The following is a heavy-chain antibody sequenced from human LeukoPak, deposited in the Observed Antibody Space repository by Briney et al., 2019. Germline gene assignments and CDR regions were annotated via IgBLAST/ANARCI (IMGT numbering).Heavy chain of an antibody. CDR3: AREQGGYSYGYDY. Sequence: PGGSLRLSCAASGFTFSNYAMSWVRQAPGKGLEWVSHISNGGDYTYHADSVRGRFTISRDNSKNTLYLQMNSLRAEDTAVYCCAREQGGYSYGYDYWGQGTLVTVSS. CDR1: GFTFSNYA. V-gene: IGHV3-23*01. CDR2: ISNGGDYT. J-gene: IGHJ4*02. D-gene: IGHD5-18*01.